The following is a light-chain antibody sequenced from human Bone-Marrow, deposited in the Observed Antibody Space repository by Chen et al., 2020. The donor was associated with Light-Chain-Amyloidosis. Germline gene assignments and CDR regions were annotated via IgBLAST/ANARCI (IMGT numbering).Light chain of an antibody. J-gene: IGLJ2*01. CDR2: RDT. CDR3: QSADSSGTYEVI. V-gene: IGLV3-25*03. Sequence: SYELTQPPSVSVSPGQTARLTCPGADLPTKYAYWYQQKPGQAPVLVIHRDTERPSGISERFSGSSSGTTATLTISGVQAEDEADYHCQSADSSGTYEVIFGGGTKLTVL. CDR1: DLPTKY.